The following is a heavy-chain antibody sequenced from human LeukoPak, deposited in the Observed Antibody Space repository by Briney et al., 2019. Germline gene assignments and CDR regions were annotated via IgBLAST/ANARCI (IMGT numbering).Heavy chain of an antibody. CDR2: INYSGNR. D-gene: IGHD3-22*01. V-gene: IGHV4-39*01. CDR1: GCSISGSHYY. J-gene: IGHJ4*02. CDR3: ARGYDY. Sequence: AETLSLTCTVSGCSISGSHYYWAWIRQPPGKGLEWIGMINYSGNRYYNPSLWSRVTISVDTSTNQFSLNLNSVTAADTAVYYCARGYDYWGQGTLVAVSS.